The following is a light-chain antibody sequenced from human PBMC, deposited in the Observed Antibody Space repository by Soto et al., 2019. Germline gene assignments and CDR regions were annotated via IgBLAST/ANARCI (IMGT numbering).Light chain of an antibody. CDR2: GAS. CDR1: QGVSKW. V-gene: IGKV1-12*01. CDR3: QQANSFPLT. J-gene: IGKJ5*01. Sequence: DXXXTQSPSSLSASVGDRVTITCRASQGVSKWLAWYQQKPGKAPILLIHGASSLQSGVPSRFSGSGSGTDFTLTITSLQPEDIATYYCQQANSFPLTFGQGTRLDIK.